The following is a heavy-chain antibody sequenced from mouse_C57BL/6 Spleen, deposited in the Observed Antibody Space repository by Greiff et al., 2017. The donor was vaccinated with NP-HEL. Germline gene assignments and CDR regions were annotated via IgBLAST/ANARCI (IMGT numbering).Heavy chain of an antibody. J-gene: IGHJ4*01. Sequence: EVQLQESGPGLVKPSQSLSLTCSVTGYSITSGYYWNWIRQFPGNKLEWMGYISYDGSNNYNPSLKNRISITRDTSKNQFFLKLNSVTTEDTATYYCAREGFTTVVANYYAMDYWGQGTSVTVSS. CDR1: GYSITSGYY. CDR2: ISYDGSN. V-gene: IGHV3-6*01. D-gene: IGHD1-1*01. CDR3: AREGFTTVVANYYAMDY.